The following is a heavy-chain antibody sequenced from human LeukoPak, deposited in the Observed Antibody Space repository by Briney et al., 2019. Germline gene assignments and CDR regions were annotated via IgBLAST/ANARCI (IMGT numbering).Heavy chain of an antibody. Sequence: SESLSLTCTVSGDSISNSMYQWGWIRQPPGKGLEWIASIYYYGSTYYNPSLKSRVTIPVDTPKNQFSLKVRSVTAADTAVYYCARNYGDFRPAWGQGTLVTVFS. CDR2: IYYYGST. V-gene: IGHV4-39*01. CDR3: ARNYGDFRPA. J-gene: IGHJ5*02. D-gene: IGHD3-10*01. CDR1: GDSISNSMYQ.